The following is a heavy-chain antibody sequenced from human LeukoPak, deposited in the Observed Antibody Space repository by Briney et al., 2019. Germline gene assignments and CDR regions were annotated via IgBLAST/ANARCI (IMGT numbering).Heavy chain of an antibody. Sequence: PGGSLRLSCAASGFTFSSYAMHWVRQAPGEGLEWVALISYDESNTLYADSVKGRFTISRDNSKNTLYLQMNSLRVEDTAVYYCARDGDGDYVFSYYFDYWGQGTLVTVSS. CDR2: ISYDESNT. J-gene: IGHJ4*02. D-gene: IGHD4-17*01. V-gene: IGHV3-30*04. CDR3: ARDGDGDYVFSYYFDY. CDR1: GFTFSSYA.